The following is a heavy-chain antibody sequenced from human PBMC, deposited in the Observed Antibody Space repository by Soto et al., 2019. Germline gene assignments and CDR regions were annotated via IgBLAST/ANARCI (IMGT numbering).Heavy chain of an antibody. CDR3: ARDLSQAMCSGGSCYLSWFDP. J-gene: IGHJ5*02. CDR1: GGSISSGDYY. V-gene: IGHV4-30-4*01. Sequence: QVQLQESGPGLVKPSQTLSLTCTVSGGSISSGDYYWSWIRQPPGKGLEWIGYIYYSGSTYYNPSLKSRVTISVDTSKNQFSLKLSSVTAADTAVYYCARDLSQAMCSGGSCYLSWFDPWGQGTLVTVSS. D-gene: IGHD2-15*01. CDR2: IYYSGST.